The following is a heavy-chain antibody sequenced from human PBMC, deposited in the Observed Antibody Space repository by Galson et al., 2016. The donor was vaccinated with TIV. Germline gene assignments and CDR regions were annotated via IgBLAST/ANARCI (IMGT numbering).Heavy chain of an antibody. J-gene: IGHJ5*02. V-gene: IGHV3-23*01. CDR1: GFTFNDYA. D-gene: IGHD3-10*01. CDR3: VKMRTSTGSFLTDP. CDR2: MTASGDSN. Sequence: SLRLSCAASGFTFNDYAMSWVRQAPGKGLEWVSAMTASGDSNWRADSVRGRFTISRDNSKSTLYLKMNNLRVEDTAIYYCVKMRTSTGSFLTDPWGQGTLVNVST.